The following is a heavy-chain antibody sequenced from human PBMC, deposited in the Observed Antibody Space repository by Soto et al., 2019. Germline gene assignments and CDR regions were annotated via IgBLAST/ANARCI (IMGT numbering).Heavy chain of an antibody. CDR1: GFTFSIYA. CDR2: ISTNGGST. CDR3: AKGEYYYDSSGYYPFDY. V-gene: IGHV3-64D*06. J-gene: IGHJ4*02. Sequence: HPGGSLRLSCSASGFTFSIYAMHWVRQAPGKGLEYVSSISTNGGSTHYAESEKGRFTISRDNSKNKQYHQMSRLRADDTAVYYCAKGEYYYDSSGYYPFDYWGQGT. D-gene: IGHD3-22*01.